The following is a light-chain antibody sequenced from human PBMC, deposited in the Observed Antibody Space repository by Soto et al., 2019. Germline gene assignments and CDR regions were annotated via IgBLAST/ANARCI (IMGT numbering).Light chain of an antibody. CDR3: QQFNDWPKWT. V-gene: IGKV3-15*01. Sequence: EVVMTQSPATLAVSPGESATLSCRASQTVSTDLAWYQHRPGQPPRLLSYGASTRATGIPARFSGSGSGTEFTLTISDLQSEDFAFYYCQQFNDWPKWTFGQGTKVDIK. CDR2: GAS. J-gene: IGKJ1*01. CDR1: QTVSTD.